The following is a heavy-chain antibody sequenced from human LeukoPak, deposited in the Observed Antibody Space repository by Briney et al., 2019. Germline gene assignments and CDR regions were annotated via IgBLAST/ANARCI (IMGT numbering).Heavy chain of an antibody. D-gene: IGHD3-10*01. CDR1: GYTFTGYY. V-gene: IGHV1-2*06. CDR3: ASAYSSMVRGVITSTEF. Sequence: ASVKVSCKASGYTFTGYYMHWVRQAPGQGLEWMGRINPNSGGTNYAQKFQGRVTMTRDTPISTAYMELSRLRSDDTAVYYCASAYSSMVRGVITSTEFWGQGTLVTVSS. J-gene: IGHJ4*02. CDR2: INPNSGGT.